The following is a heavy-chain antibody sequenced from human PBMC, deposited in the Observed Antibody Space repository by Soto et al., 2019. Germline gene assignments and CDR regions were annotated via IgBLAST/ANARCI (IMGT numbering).Heavy chain of an antibody. CDR2: INSDGSST. D-gene: IGHD6-19*01. CDR3: ARVILFYSSGWTQDPPVFDY. Sequence: GGSLRLSCAASGFTFSSYWMHWVRQAPGKGLVWVSRINSDGSSTSYADSVKGRFTISRDNAKNTLYLQMNSLRAEDTAVYYCARVILFYSSGWTQDPPVFDYWGQGTLVTVSS. CDR1: GFTFSSYW. J-gene: IGHJ4*02. V-gene: IGHV3-74*01.